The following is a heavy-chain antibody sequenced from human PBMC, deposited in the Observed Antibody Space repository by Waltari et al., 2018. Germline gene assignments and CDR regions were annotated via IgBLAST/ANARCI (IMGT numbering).Heavy chain of an antibody. D-gene: IGHD6-6*01. CDR2: ISSSSSTI. CDR3: ASDSSSYYYYYYYMDV. Sequence: EMQLVESGGGLVQPGGSLRLSCAASGFTFSSYSMNWVRQAPGKGLEWVSYISSSSSTIYYADSVKGRFTISRDNAKNSLYLQMNSLRAEDTAVYYCASDSSSYYYYYYYMDVWGKGTTVTVSS. V-gene: IGHV3-48*04. J-gene: IGHJ6*03. CDR1: GFTFSSYS.